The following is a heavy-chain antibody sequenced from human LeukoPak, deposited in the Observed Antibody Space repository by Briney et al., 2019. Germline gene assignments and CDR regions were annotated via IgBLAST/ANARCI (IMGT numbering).Heavy chain of an antibody. V-gene: IGHV3-23*01. Sequence: GSLRLSCAASGFTFSSYAMSWVRQAPGKGLEWVSAISGSGGSTYYADSVKGRFTISRDNSKNTLYLQMNSLRAEDTAVYYCAREFSSSLYYYYGMDVWGQGTTVTVS. J-gene: IGHJ6*02. D-gene: IGHD6-6*01. CDR1: GFTFSSYA. CDR3: AREFSSSLYYYYGMDV. CDR2: ISGSGGST.